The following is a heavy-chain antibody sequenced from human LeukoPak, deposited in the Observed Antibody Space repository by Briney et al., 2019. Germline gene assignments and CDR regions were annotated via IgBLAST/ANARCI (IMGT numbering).Heavy chain of an antibody. D-gene: IGHD6-13*01. CDR3: ARFIAAAAKGAFDI. Sequence: GGSLRLSCAASGFTFSSYAMSWVRQAPGKGLEWVSAISGSGGSTYYADSVKGRFTISRDNAKNSLYLQMNSLRAEDTAVYYCARFIAAAAKGAFDIWGQGTMVTVSS. V-gene: IGHV3-23*01. CDR2: ISGSGGST. J-gene: IGHJ3*02. CDR1: GFTFSSYA.